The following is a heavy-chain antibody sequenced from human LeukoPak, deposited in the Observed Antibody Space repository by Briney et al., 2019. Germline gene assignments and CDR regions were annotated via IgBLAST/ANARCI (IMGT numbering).Heavy chain of an antibody. Sequence: GGSLRLSCAASGFTLSSYAMHWVRQAPGKGLEWVSVMSYDGSNKYYADSVKGRFTISRDNAKNSLYLQMNSLRAEDTAVYYCARDPEYYDSSGWPTGYFDYWGQGTLVTVSS. CDR3: ARDPEYYDSSGWPTGYFDY. V-gene: IGHV3-30*04. D-gene: IGHD3-22*01. CDR1: GFTLSSYA. CDR2: MSYDGSNK. J-gene: IGHJ4*02.